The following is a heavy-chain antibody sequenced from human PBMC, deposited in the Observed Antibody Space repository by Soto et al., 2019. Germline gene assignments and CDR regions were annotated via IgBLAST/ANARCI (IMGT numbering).Heavy chain of an antibody. J-gene: IGHJ4*02. Sequence: QVQLVQSGAEMKKPGASVKVSCKASGYTFTSYGISWVRQAPGQGLEWMGWISANNGNTNYAQKLQGRVTMTTDTSTSTANRELRSLRSDDTAVYYCARDRGSYALDYWGQGTLVTVSS. V-gene: IGHV1-18*01. CDR1: GYTFTSYG. D-gene: IGHD1-26*01. CDR2: ISANNGNT. CDR3: ARDRGSYALDY.